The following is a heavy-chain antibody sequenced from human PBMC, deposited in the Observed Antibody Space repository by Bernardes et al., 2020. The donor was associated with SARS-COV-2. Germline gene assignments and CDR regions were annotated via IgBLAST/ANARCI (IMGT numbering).Heavy chain of an antibody. CDR2: INPFKGNT. Sequence: ASVKVSCKTAGYIFRDFGISWVRQAPGQGLEWMGWINPFKGNTDYSQKFQGRVTMTTDTSTSTAFMELRSLSFADTAVYFCARDRLVREITNNWFDPWGQGTLVTVTS. CDR3: ARDRLVREITNNWFDP. V-gene: IGHV1-18*01. CDR1: GYIFRDFG. D-gene: IGHD3-10*01. J-gene: IGHJ5*02.